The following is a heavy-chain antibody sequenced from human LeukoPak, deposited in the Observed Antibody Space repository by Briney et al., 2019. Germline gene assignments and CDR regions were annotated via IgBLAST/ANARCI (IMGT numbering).Heavy chain of an antibody. CDR1: GYTFTSYG. CDR2: ISAYNGNT. V-gene: IGHV1-18*01. Sequence: GASVKVSCKASGYTFTSYGITWVRQAPGQGLEWMGWISAYNGNTNYAQKLQGRVTMTTDTSTSTAYMELRSLRSDDTAVYYCARDAPPGYSSSGTRFDPWGQGTLVTVSS. CDR3: ARDAPPGYSSSGTRFDP. J-gene: IGHJ5*02. D-gene: IGHD6-13*01.